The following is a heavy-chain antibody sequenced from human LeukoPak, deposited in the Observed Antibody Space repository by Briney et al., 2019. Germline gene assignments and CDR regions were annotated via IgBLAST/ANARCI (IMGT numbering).Heavy chain of an antibody. CDR2: IYYSATT. Sequence: PETLSLTCTVSGGSISSSSYYWGWIRQPPGKGLEWIGSIYYSATTYYNPSLKSRVSISVDTSKNQFSLKLSSVSAADTAVYYCAREDGYNFDDAFDIWGQGTMVTVSS. V-gene: IGHV4-39*02. J-gene: IGHJ3*02. D-gene: IGHD5-24*01. CDR1: GGSISSSSYY. CDR3: AREDGYNFDDAFDI.